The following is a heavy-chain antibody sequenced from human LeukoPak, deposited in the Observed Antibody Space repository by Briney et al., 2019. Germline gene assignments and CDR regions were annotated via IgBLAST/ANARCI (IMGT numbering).Heavy chain of an antibody. CDR1: GGSISSYY. CDR2: IYYSGST. J-gene: IGHJ4*02. D-gene: IGHD6-19*01. Sequence: SETLSLTCTVSGGSISSYYWSWIRQPPGKGLEWIGNIYYSGSTNYNPSLKSRVTISVDTSKNQFSLKLSSVTAADTAVYYCARRGYRSGWYYFDYWGQGTLVTVSS. V-gene: IGHV4-59*08. CDR3: ARRGYRSGWYYFDY.